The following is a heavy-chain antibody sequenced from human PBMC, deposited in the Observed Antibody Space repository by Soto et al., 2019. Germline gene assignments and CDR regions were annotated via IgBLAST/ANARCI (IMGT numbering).Heavy chain of an antibody. V-gene: IGHV1-18*01. CDR3: AREPVPRRFLEWYFDY. D-gene: IGHD3-3*01. CDR2: ISAYNGNT. CDR1: GYTFTSYG. J-gene: IGHJ4*02. Sequence: QVQLVQSGAEVKKPGASVKVSCKASGYTFTSYGISWVRQAPGQRLEWMGWISAYNGNTNYAQKLQCRVTMTTDTSTSTAYMELRSLRSDDTAVYYCAREPVPRRFLEWYFDYWGQGTLVTVSS.